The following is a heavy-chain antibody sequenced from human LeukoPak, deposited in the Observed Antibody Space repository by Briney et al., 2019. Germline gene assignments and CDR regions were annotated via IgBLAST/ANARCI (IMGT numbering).Heavy chain of an antibody. CDR1: GGSISSGDYY. V-gene: IGHV4-30-4*01. CDR2: IYYSGST. D-gene: IGHD6-13*01. CDR3: ARGPYSSRPPWYFDY. J-gene: IGHJ4*02. Sequence: KASQTLSLTCTVSGGSISSGDYYWSWIRQPPGKGLEWIGYIYYSGSTYYNPSLKSRVTISVDTSKNQFSLKLSSVTAADTAVYYCARGPYSSRPPWYFDYWGQGTLVTVSS.